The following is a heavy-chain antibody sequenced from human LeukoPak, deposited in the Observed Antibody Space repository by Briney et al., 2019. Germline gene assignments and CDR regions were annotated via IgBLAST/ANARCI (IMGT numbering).Heavy chain of an antibody. J-gene: IGHJ6*03. CDR3: ARVRATLFGVAMDYMDV. CDR1: GGSISSYY. D-gene: IGHD3-3*01. V-gene: IGHV4-59*08. Sequence: PSETLSLTCTVSGGSISSYYWSWIRQPPGKGLEWIGAIYYSGSTNYNPSLKSRVTISVDTSKNQLSLKLSSVTAADTAVYYCARVRATLFGVAMDYMDVWGKGTTVTVSS. CDR2: IYYSGST.